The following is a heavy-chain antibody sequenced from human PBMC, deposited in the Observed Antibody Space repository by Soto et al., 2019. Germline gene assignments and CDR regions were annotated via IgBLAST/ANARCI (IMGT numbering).Heavy chain of an antibody. V-gene: IGHV4-59*01. J-gene: IGHJ6*02. CDR2: IYYSGRT. Sequence: SETLSLTCTVSDGSTSSYYWCRVRQPPGKGLEWIWYIYYSGRTNDNPSLTSRVTISVDTSKNQFSLKLGSVTAADTAVYYCARDYGMDVWGQGTTSTV. CDR3: ARDYGMDV. CDR1: DGSTSSYY.